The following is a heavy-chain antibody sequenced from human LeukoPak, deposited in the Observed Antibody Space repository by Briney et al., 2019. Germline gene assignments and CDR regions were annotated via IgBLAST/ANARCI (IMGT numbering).Heavy chain of an antibody. Sequence: GGSLRLSCAASGFTFDDYGMSWVRQAPGKGLEWVSGINWNGGSTGYADSVKGRFTISRDNAKNSLYLQMNSLRAEDTALYYCARDLLAAAGFWFDPWGQGTLVTVSS. CDR3: ARDLLAAAGFWFDP. CDR1: GFTFDDYG. D-gene: IGHD6-13*01. CDR2: INWNGGST. J-gene: IGHJ5*02. V-gene: IGHV3-20*04.